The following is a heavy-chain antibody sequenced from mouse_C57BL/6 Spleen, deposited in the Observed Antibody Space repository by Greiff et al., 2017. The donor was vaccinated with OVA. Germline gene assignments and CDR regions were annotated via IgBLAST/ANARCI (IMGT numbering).Heavy chain of an antibody. CDR3: SGSQATSDY. CDR2: ISSKSDNYAT. V-gene: IGHV6-3*01. J-gene: IGHJ2*01. D-gene: IGHD3-2*02. Sequence: DVHLVESGGGLVQPGGSMKFSCVASGFTFSNYWMNWVSQSPEKGLEWVAQISSKSDNYATHYEVSVKGRLTISRDDSKSSVYLQMNNLRTEVTGIYYCSGSQATSDYWGQGTTLTVSS. CDR1: GFTFSNYW.